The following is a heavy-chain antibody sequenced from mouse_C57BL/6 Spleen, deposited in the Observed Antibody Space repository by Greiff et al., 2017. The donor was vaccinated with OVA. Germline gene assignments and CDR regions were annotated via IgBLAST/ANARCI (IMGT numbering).Heavy chain of an antibody. CDR3: ASYGSSSAWFAY. CDR2: ISYDGSN. Sequence: VQLKESGPGLVKPSQSLSLTCSVTGYSITSGYYWNWIRQFPGNKLEWMGYISYDGSNNYNPSLKNRISITRDTSKNQFFLKLNSVTTEDTATYYCASYGSSSAWFAYWGQGTLVTVSA. J-gene: IGHJ3*01. V-gene: IGHV3-6*01. CDR1: GYSITSGYY. D-gene: IGHD1-1*01.